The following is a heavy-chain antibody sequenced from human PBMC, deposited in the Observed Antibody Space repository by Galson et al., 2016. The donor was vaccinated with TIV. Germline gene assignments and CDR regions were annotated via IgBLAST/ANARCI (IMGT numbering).Heavy chain of an antibody. V-gene: IGHV3-23*01. CDR1: GFTFSSWP. CDR2: ISASGGNT. D-gene: IGHD3-22*01. Sequence: SLRLSCAASGFTFSSWPMSWVRRAPGKGLEWVSAISASGGNTFYADSVKGRFTISRNNSKKTLYLQMDSLRAEDTAVYYCAKSFQYFCDNSGYFPYGFHIWGRGTVVTVSS. CDR3: AKSFQYFCDNSGYFPYGFHI. J-gene: IGHJ3*02.